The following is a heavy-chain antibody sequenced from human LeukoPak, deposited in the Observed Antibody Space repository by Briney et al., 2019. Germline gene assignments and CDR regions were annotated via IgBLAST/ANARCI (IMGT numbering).Heavy chain of an antibody. D-gene: IGHD1-26*01. Sequence: PGGSLRLSCAASGFTFGSYAMSWVRQAPGKGLEWVSAISGSGGSTYYADSVKGRFTISRDNSKNTLYLQMNSLRAEDTAVYYCAKVEIRWWELPYPMDYWGQGTLVTVSS. CDR1: GFTFGSYA. V-gene: IGHV3-23*01. CDR3: AKVEIRWWELPYPMDY. CDR2: ISGSGGST. J-gene: IGHJ4*02.